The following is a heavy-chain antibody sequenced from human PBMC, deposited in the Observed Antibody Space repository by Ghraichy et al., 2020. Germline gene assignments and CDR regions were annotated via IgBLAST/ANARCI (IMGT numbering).Heavy chain of an antibody. CDR2: INTSGST. V-gene: IGHV4-4*07. J-gene: IGHJ3*02. Sequence: INTSGSTNYNPSLKSRVTMSVDTSKNQFSLKLSSVTAADTAVYYCARDPQVMYSSSGTGAFDI. D-gene: IGHD6-13*01. CDR3: ARDPQVMYSSSGTGAFDI.